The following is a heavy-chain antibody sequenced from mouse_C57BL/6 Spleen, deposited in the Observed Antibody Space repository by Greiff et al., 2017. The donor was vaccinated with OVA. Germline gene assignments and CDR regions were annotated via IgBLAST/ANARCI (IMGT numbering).Heavy chain of an antibody. Sequence: VQLQQSGAELARPGASVKLSCKASGYTFTSYGISWVKQRTGQGLEWIGEIYPRSGNTYYNEKFKGKATLTADKSSSTAYMELRSLTSEDSAVYFCAREDYDYFYYFDYWGQGTTLTVSS. CDR3: AREDYDYFYYFDY. J-gene: IGHJ2*01. CDR1: GYTFTSYG. D-gene: IGHD2-4*01. V-gene: IGHV1-81*01. CDR2: IYPRSGNT.